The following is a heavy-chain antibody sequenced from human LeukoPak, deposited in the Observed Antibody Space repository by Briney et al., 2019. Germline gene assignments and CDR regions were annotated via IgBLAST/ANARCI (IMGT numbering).Heavy chain of an antibody. CDR2: INPYSGDT. CDR3: ARLVHSGVGEDDY. J-gene: IGHJ4*02. Sequence: ASVKVSCKASGYSFTGYYIHWARQAPGQGLEWLGWINPYSGDTNYAQNFQGRVTVTRDTSISTAYMELSRLRSDDTAVYYCARLVHSGVGEDDYWGQGTLVIVSS. D-gene: IGHD3-16*01. CDR1: GYSFTGYY. V-gene: IGHV1-2*02.